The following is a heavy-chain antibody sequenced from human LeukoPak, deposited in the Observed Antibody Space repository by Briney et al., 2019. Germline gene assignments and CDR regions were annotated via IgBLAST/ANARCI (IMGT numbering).Heavy chain of an antibody. D-gene: IGHD6-19*01. CDR3: ARVYSSGWYGPIWDY. CDR1: GGSISSSNW. CDR2: IYHSGST. J-gene: IGHJ4*02. Sequence: SGTLSLTCAVSGGSISSSNWWSWVRQPPGKGLERIGEIYHSGSTNYNPSLKSRVTISVDKSKNQFSLKLSSVTAADTAVYYCARVYSSGWYGPIWDYWGQRTLVTVSS. V-gene: IGHV4-4*02.